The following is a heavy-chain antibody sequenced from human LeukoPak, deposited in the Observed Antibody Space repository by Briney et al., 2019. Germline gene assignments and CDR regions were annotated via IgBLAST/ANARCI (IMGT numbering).Heavy chain of an antibody. V-gene: IGHV4-59*01. CDR2: IYYSGST. D-gene: IGHD6-19*01. CDR1: GGSISSYY. CDR3: ARDSSGWYLEGWYFDL. Sequence: VKPSETLSLTCTVSGGSISSYYWSWIRQPPGKGLEWIGYIYYSGSTNYNPSLKSRVTISVDTSKNQFSLKLSSVTAADTAVYYCARDSSGWYLEGWYFDLWGRGTLVTVSS. J-gene: IGHJ2*01.